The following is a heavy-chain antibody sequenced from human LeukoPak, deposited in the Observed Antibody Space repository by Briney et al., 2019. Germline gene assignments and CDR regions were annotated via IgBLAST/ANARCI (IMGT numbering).Heavy chain of an antibody. Sequence: GGSLRLSCAASGFTFSSYAMSWVRQAPGKGLEWVSAISGSGGSTYYADSVKGRFTISRDNSKNTLYLQMNRLRAEDTAVYYCARDLHHYYGSGSYYNAFGYWGQGTLVTVSS. CDR3: ARDLHHYYGSGSYYNAFGY. CDR2: ISGSGGST. J-gene: IGHJ4*02. CDR1: GFTFSSYA. D-gene: IGHD3-10*01. V-gene: IGHV3-23*01.